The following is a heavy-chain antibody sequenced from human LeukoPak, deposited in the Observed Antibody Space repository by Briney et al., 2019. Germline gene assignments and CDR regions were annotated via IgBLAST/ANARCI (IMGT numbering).Heavy chain of an antibody. CDR2: ISYDGSNK. J-gene: IGHJ4*02. CDR1: GFTFSSYG. Sequence: GGSLRLSCAASGFTFSSYGMHWVRQAPGKGLEWVAVISYDGSNKYYADSVKGRFTISRDNSKNTLYPQMNSLRAEDTAVYYCAKDKQWLVNYYFDYWGQGTLVTVSS. D-gene: IGHD6-19*01. CDR3: AKDKQWLVNYYFDY. V-gene: IGHV3-30*18.